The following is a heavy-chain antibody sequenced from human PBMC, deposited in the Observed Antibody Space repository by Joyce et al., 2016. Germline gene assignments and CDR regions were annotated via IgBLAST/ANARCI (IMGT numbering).Heavy chain of an antibody. Sequence: LVKPSATLSLTCDVSGDSISSGYFYGWVRQAPGKGLEWIANIYHNGKTYYNASLKSRVTISVDTSKNQLSLKLSSVTAADTAVYYCARDPQNFGFWGQGTLVIVSS. CDR1: GDSISSGYF. CDR2: IYHNGKT. D-gene: IGHD2/OR15-2a*01. J-gene: IGHJ4*02. CDR3: ARDPQNFGF. V-gene: IGHV4-38-2*02.